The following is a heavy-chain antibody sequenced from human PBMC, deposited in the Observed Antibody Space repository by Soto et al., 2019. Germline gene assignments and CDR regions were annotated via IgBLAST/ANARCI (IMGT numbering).Heavy chain of an antibody. V-gene: IGHV1-18*01. CDR2: ISAYNGNT. CDR3: ARDYGLAAAGTADY. D-gene: IGHD6-13*01. CDR1: GYTFTSYG. J-gene: IGHJ4*02. Sequence: ASVKVSCKASGYTFTSYGISWVRQAPGQGLEWMGWISAYNGNTNHAQKLQGRVTMTTDTSTGTAYMELRSLRSDDTAVYYCARDYGLAAAGTADYWGQGTLVTVSS.